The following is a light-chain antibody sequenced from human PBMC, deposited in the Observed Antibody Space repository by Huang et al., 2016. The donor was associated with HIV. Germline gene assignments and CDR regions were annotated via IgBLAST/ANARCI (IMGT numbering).Light chain of an antibody. J-gene: IGKJ1*01. Sequence: DIVMTQSPDSLAVSPGERANINCKSSQSVLYSLSKKNYLAWFQQKPGRPPKLLSYWATTRESGVPDRFSGSGSGTDFTLTINNLQAEDVAVYFCLQYYSVPQTFGHGTKVEIK. CDR1: QSVLYSLSKKNY. V-gene: IGKV4-1*01. CDR3: LQYYSVPQT. CDR2: WAT.